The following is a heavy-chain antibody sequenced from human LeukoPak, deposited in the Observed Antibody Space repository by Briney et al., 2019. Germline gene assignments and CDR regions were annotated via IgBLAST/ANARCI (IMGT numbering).Heavy chain of an antibody. CDR3: ARESGAFCPFGF. CDR2: IYYSGNT. J-gene: IGHJ4*02. V-gene: IGHV4-59*12. D-gene: IGHD1-26*01. CDR1: GGPIRSYY. Sequence: PSETLSLTCTLSGGPIRSYYWNWLRQPPRKGLPPIGYIYYSGNTNYNPSLKSRVTISVDTSKNQFSLKLSSVTAADTATYYCARESGAFCPFGFWGQGTLATVSS.